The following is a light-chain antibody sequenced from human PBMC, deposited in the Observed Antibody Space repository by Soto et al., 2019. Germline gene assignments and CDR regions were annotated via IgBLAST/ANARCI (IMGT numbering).Light chain of an antibody. V-gene: IGKV3-11*01. CDR2: DTS. J-gene: IGKJ5*01. CDR1: QTVANY. CDR3: QQRSTWPIT. Sequence: EIVLTQSPATLSLSPGESATLSCRASQTVANYLAWYQQKPGQAPRLLIYDTSNRATGIPARFSGSGSGTDFTLTSSSLEPEDFAVYYCQQRSTWPITFGQGTRLEIK.